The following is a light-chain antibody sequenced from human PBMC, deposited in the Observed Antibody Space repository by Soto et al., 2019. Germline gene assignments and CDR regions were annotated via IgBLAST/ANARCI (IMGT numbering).Light chain of an antibody. CDR3: AAWDDSLNAWV. CDR1: SDSVSASHF. J-gene: IGLJ3*02. Sequence: QAVVTQEPSFSVSPGGTVTLTCGLSSDSVSASHFPSWYQQTPGQAPRTLIYNTNTRSSGVPDRFSGSKSGTSASLAISGLQSEDEADYYCAAWDDSLNAWVFGGGTKLTVL. V-gene: IGLV8-61*01. CDR2: NTN.